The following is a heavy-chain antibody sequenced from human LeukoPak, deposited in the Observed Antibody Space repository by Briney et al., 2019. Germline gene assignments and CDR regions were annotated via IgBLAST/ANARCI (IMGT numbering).Heavy chain of an antibody. J-gene: IGHJ5*02. CDR3: AGHDWFDP. Sequence: GGSLRLSCAASGFIVSSNYMSWVRQAPGKGLEWVSVIYTGGNTYYADFVKGRFIISRDNSKNTLHLQMNNLRVEDTAACYCAGHDWFDPWGQGTLVTVSS. V-gene: IGHV3-53*01. CDR1: GFIVSSNY. CDR2: IYTGGNT.